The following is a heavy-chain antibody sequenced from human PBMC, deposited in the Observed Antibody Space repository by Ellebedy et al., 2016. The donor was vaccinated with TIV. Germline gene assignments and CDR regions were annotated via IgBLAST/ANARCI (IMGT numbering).Heavy chain of an antibody. CDR1: GFTLSNYG. J-gene: IGHJ3*01. CDR3: ASLRGYNYGVNPSANLEI. CDR2: LGSEVTSH. Sequence: GESLKISCEASGFTLSNYGIHWVRQAPSKGLEWVAVLGSEVTSHYYAASVKGRFTISRDISKNTVYLQMNSLRAEDTAVYYCASLRGYNYGVNPSANLEIWGQGTMVTVSS. D-gene: IGHD5-18*01. V-gene: IGHV3-33*01.